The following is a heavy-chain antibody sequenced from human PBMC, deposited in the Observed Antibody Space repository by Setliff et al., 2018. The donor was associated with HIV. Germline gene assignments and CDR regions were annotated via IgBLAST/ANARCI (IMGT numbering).Heavy chain of an antibody. CDR1: GYTFTGYY. V-gene: IGHV1-2*02. J-gene: IGHJ4*02. CDR2: INPHSGGT. Sequence: ASVKVSCKASGYTFTGYYIHWVRQAPGQGLEWMGWINPHSGGTNYAQKFQGRVTMTRDTSIGTAYIELSRLRSDDTAVYYCAREGSLTSDLAWGYWGQGTLVTVSS. D-gene: IGHD1-26*01. CDR3: AREGSLTSDLAWGY.